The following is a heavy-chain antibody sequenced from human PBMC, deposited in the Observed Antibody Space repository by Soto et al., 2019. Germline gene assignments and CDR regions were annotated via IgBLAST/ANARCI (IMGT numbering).Heavy chain of an antibody. CDR2: ISGSGGIT. V-gene: IGHV3-23*01. J-gene: IGHJ4*02. Sequence: EVQLLLSGGGLVQPGGSVRLSCAASGFPFSSYAMSWVRQAPGKGLEWVSGISGSGGITYYADSVKGRFTISRDNSKNSLYLQMNSLPAGYTAVYYCAKSLSASPNYVFDYCGQGTLVTVSS. D-gene: IGHD1-7*01. CDR1: GFPFSSYA. CDR3: AKSLSASPNYVFDY.